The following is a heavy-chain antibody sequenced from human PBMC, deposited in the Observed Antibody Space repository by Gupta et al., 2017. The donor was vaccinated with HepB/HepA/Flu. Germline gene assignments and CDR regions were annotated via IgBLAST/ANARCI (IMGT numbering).Heavy chain of an antibody. CDR3: ARHEGKVGVTGYFQE. Sequence: EVQFPHSGAEVQQPVQSLKISCTGSGYMSTKSWIPWVRQMPGKGLEWMGFIYPGDLDTRYSPSFQGQVTISVDKSISTTYLQFNRLKASDTATYYCARHEGKVGVTGYFQEWGQGTLVTVSS. CDR1: GYMSTKSW. D-gene: IGHD1-26*01. J-gene: IGHJ1*01. CDR2: IYPGDLDT. V-gene: IGHV5-51*01.